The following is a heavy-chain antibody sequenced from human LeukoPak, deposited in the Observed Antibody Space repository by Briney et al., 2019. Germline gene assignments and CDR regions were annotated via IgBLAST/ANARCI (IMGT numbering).Heavy chain of an antibody. CDR1: GGSINSHY. J-gene: IGHJ4*02. CDR2: SYYTGKN. CDR3: VRHDTAWNYLYY. V-gene: IGHV4-59*08. D-gene: IGHD1-1*01. Sequence: SETLSLACAVSGGSINSHYWGWIRQPPGKGLQWIGDSYYTGKNNYNPCLKSRVTISLDTSKDHLSLKLTSVLAADTAIYYCVRHDTAWNYLYYGGEGMLVTVSS.